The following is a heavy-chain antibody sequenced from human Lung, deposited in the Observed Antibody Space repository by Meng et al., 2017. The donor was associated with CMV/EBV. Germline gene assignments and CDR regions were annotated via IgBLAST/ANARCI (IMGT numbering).Heavy chain of an antibody. CDR3: ARVEVGITSGNY. Sequence: QVVQAGGGGKEPGASVKVSCKASGYTFTNYWITWVRQAPGQGVEWMGWISAYNGNPNYAQTLQGRLTMTNDTSTSTAYMELRRLRSDDTAVYYCARVEVGITSGNYWGQGTLVTVSS. J-gene: IGHJ4*02. D-gene: IGHD1-26*01. V-gene: IGHV1-18*01. CDR2: ISAYNGNP. CDR1: GYTFTNYW.